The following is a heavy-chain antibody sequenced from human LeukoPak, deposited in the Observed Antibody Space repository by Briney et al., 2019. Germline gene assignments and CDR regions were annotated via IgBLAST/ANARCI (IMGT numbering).Heavy chain of an antibody. CDR3: ARGIAAAGRGNWFDP. CDR2: IYYSGST. J-gene: IGHJ5*02. CDR1: GGSISSYY. Sequence: SETLPLTCTVSGGSISSYYWSWIRQPPGKGLEWIGYIYYSGSTNYNPSLKSRVTISVDTSKNQFSLKLSSVTAADTAVYYCARGIAAAGRGNWFDPWGQGTLVTVSS. V-gene: IGHV4-59*01. D-gene: IGHD6-13*01.